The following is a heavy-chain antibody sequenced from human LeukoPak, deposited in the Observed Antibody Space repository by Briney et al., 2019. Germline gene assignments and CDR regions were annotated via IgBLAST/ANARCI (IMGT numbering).Heavy chain of an antibody. V-gene: IGHV3-30-3*02. Sequence: PGGSLRLSCAVSGFTVSSNYMSWVRQAPGKGLEWVAVISYDGSNKYYADSVKGRFTISRDNSKNTLYLQMNSLRAEDTAVYYCAKGIGWGRYSSGWTHDYWGQGTLVTVSS. D-gene: IGHD6-19*01. CDR2: ISYDGSNK. CDR1: GFTVSSNY. CDR3: AKGIGWGRYSSGWTHDY. J-gene: IGHJ4*02.